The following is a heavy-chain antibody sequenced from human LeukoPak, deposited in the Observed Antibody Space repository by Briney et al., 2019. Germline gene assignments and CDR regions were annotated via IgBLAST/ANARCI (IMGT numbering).Heavy chain of an antibody. Sequence: PSQTLSLTCTVSGGSISSSEYYWRWIRQPPGKGLEWIGYIHYSGSTYYNPSLKSRVTISVDTSKNQFSLKLSSVTAADTAVYYCARLRYCSSTSCYFAFDIWGQGTMVTISS. CDR3: ARLRYCSSTSCYFAFDI. D-gene: IGHD2-2*01. J-gene: IGHJ3*02. CDR2: IHYSGST. CDR1: GGSISSSEYY. V-gene: IGHV4-30-4*08.